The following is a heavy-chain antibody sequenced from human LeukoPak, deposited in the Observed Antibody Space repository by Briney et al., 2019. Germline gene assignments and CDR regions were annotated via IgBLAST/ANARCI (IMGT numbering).Heavy chain of an antibody. CDR2: VYPTGST. CDR3: ARQGYTVSYYFLDY. Sequence: SETLSLTCDVSGGSMRSYWWGWVRQPAGKGLGWIGRVYPTGSTRFNPSLKSRLTMSMDTSTNQFSMKLTSVTAADTAVYFCARQGYTVSYYFLDYWSQGTLVTVSS. CDR1: GGSMRSYW. D-gene: IGHD1-26*01. V-gene: IGHV4-4*07. J-gene: IGHJ4*02.